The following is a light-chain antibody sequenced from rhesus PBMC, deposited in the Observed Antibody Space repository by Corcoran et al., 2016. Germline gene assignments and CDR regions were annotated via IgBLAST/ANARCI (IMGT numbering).Light chain of an antibody. CDR1: QGISNS. V-gene: IGKV1-43*02. CDR2: DAS. CDR3: LQYNSDPLT. J-gene: IGKJ4*01. Sequence: DIQMTQSPSSLSASVGDRVTITCRASQGISNSLSWYQEKPGKAPKLLIYDASTLQRGVPSRFSGSGAGTDFTLTISSLQPEEFATYYCLQYNSDPLTFGGGTKLEIK.